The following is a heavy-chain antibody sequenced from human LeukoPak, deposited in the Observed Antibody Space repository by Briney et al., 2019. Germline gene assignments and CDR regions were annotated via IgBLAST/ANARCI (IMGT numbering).Heavy chain of an antibody. CDR3: ARGFGVSAAYYYMDV. J-gene: IGHJ6*03. D-gene: IGHD3-3*01. Sequence: SETLSLTCAVYGGSFSGYYWSWIRQPPGKGLEWIGEINHSGSTNYNPSLKSRVTISVDTSKNQFSLKLCSVTAADTAVYYCARGFGVSAAYYYMDVWGKGTTVTVSS. CDR1: GGSFSGYY. V-gene: IGHV4-34*01. CDR2: INHSGST.